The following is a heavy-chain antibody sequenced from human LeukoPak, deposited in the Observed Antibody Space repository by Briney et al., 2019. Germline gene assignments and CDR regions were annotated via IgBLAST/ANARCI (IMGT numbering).Heavy chain of an antibody. V-gene: IGHV3-7*01. CDR2: IKADGSVK. J-gene: IGHJ3*02. D-gene: IGHD3-16*01. Sequence: GESLKISCAASGFNFSTFWMAWIRQAPGKGLEWVTNIKADGSVKHYMDSRGGRFTISRDKAGSSLYLKINSLRAEDTALYYCVRDSVYQRNSGVRYAHYDALDIWGHGTMVTVSS. CDR3: VRDSVYQRNSGVRYAHYDALDI. CDR1: GFNFSTFW.